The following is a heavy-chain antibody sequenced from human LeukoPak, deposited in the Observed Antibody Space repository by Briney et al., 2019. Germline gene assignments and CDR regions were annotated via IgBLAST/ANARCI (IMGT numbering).Heavy chain of an antibody. J-gene: IGHJ4*02. CDR3: TRDVPRSSGYPDN. Sequence: SQTLSLTCTVSGGSISSGDYFWSWIRQHPGKGLEWIGYIYYSGSTYYNPSLKSRVAISVDTSKNQFSLTVSSVTAADTAVYYCTRDVPRSSGYPDNWGQGTLVTVSS. V-gene: IGHV4-31*03. CDR2: IYYSGST. CDR1: GGSISSGDYF. D-gene: IGHD3-22*01.